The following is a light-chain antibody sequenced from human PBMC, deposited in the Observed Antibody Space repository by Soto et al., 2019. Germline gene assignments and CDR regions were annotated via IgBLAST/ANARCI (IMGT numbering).Light chain of an antibody. V-gene: IGKV3-20*01. CDR3: LRYGDSPPAYT. Sequence: EIVLTQSPGTVSLSPGERATLSCRASQSVSSRNLAWYRQKPGQAPSLLIFGASNRATGIPDRFSGSGSGTDFPLTISILEPEDCAVYYCLRYGDSPPAYTFVQGTKLEIK. CDR2: GAS. CDR1: QSVSSRN. J-gene: IGKJ2*01.